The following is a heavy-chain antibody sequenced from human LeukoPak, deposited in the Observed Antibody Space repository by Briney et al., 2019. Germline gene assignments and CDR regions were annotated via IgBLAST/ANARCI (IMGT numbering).Heavy chain of an antibody. CDR2: IYTSGST. Sequence: SETLSLTCTVSGGSISSYYWSWIRQPAGKGLEWIGRIYTSGSTNYNPSLKSRVTMSVDTSKNQFSLKLSSATAADTAVYYCAREGYGGDYLDSWGQETLVTVSS. J-gene: IGHJ4*02. V-gene: IGHV4-4*07. CDR3: AREGYGGDYLDS. D-gene: IGHD4-23*01. CDR1: GGSISSYY.